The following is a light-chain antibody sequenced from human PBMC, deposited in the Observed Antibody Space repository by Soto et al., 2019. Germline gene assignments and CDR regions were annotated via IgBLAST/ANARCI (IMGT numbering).Light chain of an antibody. V-gene: IGKV1-5*03. CDR3: QQYYSYPPT. CDR1: QTISSW. Sequence: DIQMTQSPSTLSASVGARVTITFRASQTISSWLAWYQQKPGKAPKLLIYKASTLKSGVPSRFSGSGSGTDFTLTISCLQSEDFATYYCQQYYSYPPTFGQGTRLEIK. J-gene: IGKJ5*01. CDR2: KAS.